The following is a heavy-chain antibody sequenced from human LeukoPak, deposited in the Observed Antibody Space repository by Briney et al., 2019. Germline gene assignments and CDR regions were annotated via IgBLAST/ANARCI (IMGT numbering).Heavy chain of an antibody. CDR1: GFNVSSYV. CDR3: AKLVGMDYDFWSGTVDY. V-gene: IGHV3-30*02. D-gene: IGHD3-3*01. CDR2: IWYDGNNK. Sequence: GGSLTLSCAASGFNVSSYVMIGVRQAPGKGLEWVAFIWYDGNNKYYADSVKGRFTISRDNSKNTLYLQMNSLRAEDTAVYYCAKLVGMDYDFWSGTVDYWGQGTLVTVSS. J-gene: IGHJ4*02.